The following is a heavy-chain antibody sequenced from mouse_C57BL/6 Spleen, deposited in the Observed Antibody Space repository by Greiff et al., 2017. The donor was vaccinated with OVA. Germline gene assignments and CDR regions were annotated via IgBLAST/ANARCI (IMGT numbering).Heavy chain of an antibody. CDR3: AKWAWFAY. J-gene: IGHJ3*01. CDR2: ISSGSSTI. V-gene: IGHV5-17*01. D-gene: IGHD1-3*01. CDR1: GFTFSDYG. Sequence: DVMLVESGGGLVKPGGSLKLSCAASGFTFSDYGMHWVRQAPEKGLEWVAYISSGSSTIYYADTVKGRFTISRDNAKNTLFLQMTSLRSEDTAMYYCAKWAWFAYWGQGTLVTVSA.